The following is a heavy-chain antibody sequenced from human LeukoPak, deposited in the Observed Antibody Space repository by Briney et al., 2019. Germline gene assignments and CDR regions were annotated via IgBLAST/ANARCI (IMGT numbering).Heavy chain of an antibody. J-gene: IGHJ2*01. CDR2: ISCDGSNK. CDR3: ARQADTPYWYFDL. CDR1: GFTVSSNY. Sequence: GGSLRLSCAASGFTVSSNYMSWVRQAPGKGLEWVAVISCDGSNKEYADSVNGRFTISRDNSKNTVYLQVNSLRAEDTAVYYCARQADTPYWYFDLWGRGTLVTVSS. V-gene: IGHV3-30*03.